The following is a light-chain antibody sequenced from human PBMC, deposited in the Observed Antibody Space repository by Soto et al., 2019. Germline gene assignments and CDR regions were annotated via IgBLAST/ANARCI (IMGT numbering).Light chain of an antibody. V-gene: IGKV3-15*01. CDR3: QQYDKRPLT. J-gene: IGKJ1*01. CDR1: QIVGII. Sequence: EIVMTQSPATLSVSPGERATLSCRASQIVGIILAWYQQKPGQAPRLLIYAASTRATGIPARFSGSGSGTDFTLTIDSLQSEDFAVYYCQQYDKRPLTFGQGTRVEIK. CDR2: AAS.